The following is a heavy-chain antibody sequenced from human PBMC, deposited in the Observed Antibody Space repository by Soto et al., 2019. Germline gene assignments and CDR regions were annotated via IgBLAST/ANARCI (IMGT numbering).Heavy chain of an antibody. CDR2: ISAYNGNT. V-gene: IGHV1-18*01. J-gene: IGHJ4*02. CDR3: ARGTTIVGATCFDY. CDR1: GYTFTSYG. Sequence: ASVKVSCKASGYTFTSYGISWVRQAPGQGLEWMGWISAYNGNTNYAQKLQGRVTMTTDTSTSTAYMELRSLRSDVTAVYYCARGTTIVGATCFDYWGQGTLVTVSS. D-gene: IGHD1-26*01.